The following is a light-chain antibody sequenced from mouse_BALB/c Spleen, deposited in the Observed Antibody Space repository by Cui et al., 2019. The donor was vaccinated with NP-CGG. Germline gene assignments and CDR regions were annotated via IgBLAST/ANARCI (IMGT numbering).Light chain of an antibody. V-gene: IGLV1*01. J-gene: IGLJ1*01. CDR3: ALWYSNHWV. CDR2: GTN. Sequence: AVVTQESALTISPGGTVTLTCRSSTGAVTTSNYANWVQEKPDHLFTGLIGGTNNRAPGVPARFSGSLIGDKAALTITGAQTEDEAIYFCALWYSNHWVFGGGTKLTVL. CDR1: TGAVTTSNY.